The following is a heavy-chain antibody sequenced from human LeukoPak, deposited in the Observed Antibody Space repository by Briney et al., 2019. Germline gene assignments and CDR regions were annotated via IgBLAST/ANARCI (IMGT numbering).Heavy chain of an antibody. V-gene: IGHV3-23*01. CDR1: GFTFSNYA. D-gene: IGHD3-10*01. CDR3: AKDGYYGSGSYLIY. CDR2: IRGSGGST. J-gene: IGHJ4*02. Sequence: PGGSLRLSCAASGFTFSNYAMSWVRQAPGKVLEWVSAIRGSGGSTYYADSVKGRFTISRDNSKNTLYLQMNSLRAEDTAVYYCAKDGYYGSGSYLIYWGQGTLVTVSS.